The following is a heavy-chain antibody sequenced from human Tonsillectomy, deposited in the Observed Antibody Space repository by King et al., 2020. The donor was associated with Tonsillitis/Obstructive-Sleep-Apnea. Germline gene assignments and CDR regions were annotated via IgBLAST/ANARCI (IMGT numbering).Heavy chain of an antibody. Sequence: VQLVESGAEVKKPGASVKVSCKASGYTFTTNYVHWVRQAPGQWLYGRGIINPSACSTTYAQNFQGRVTMTRDTSTSTVNMELSSRRAEDTAVYYCVRDDKDGRHLDYWGQGSLVSVSS. CDR1: GYTFTTNY. CDR3: VRDDKDGRHLDY. J-gene: IGHJ4*02. CDR2: INPSACST. D-gene: IGHD2-15*01. V-gene: IGHV1-46*01.